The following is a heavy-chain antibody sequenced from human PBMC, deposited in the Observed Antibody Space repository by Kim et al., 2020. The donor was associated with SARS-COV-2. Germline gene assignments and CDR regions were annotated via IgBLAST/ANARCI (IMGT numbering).Heavy chain of an antibody. CDR3: ARHITRYYDFWTGYYRGAFDI. D-gene: IGHD3-3*01. Sequence: ASVKVSCKASGYTFTSYGISWVRQAPGQGLEWMGWISAYNGNTNYAQKLQGRVTMTTDTSTSTAYMELRSLRSDDTAVYYCARHITRYYDFWTGYYRGAFDIWGQGTMVTVSS. J-gene: IGHJ3*02. CDR1: GYTFTSYG. CDR2: ISAYNGNT. V-gene: IGHV1-18*04.